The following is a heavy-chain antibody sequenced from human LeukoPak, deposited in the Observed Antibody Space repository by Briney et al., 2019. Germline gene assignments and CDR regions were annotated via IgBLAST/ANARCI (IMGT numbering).Heavy chain of an antibody. Sequence: GASVKVSCKASGGTFSSYAISWVRQAPGQGLEWMGWISAYNGNTDYAQKLQGRVSLTTDTSTNTAYMELRSLRSDDTAVYYCAREMGSGWYGGHHYWGQGTLVTVSS. CDR2: ISAYNGNT. CDR3: AREMGSGWYGGHHY. CDR1: GGTFSSYA. V-gene: IGHV1-18*01. D-gene: IGHD6-19*01. J-gene: IGHJ4*02.